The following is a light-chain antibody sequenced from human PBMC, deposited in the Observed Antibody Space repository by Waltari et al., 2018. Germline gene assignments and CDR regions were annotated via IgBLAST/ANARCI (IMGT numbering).Light chain of an antibody. CDR3: HQYYSSLLT. CDR2: CAS. J-gene: IGKJ4*01. CDR1: QSILSSSNNKNY. Sequence: DIVMTQSPDSLAVSLGERATINCKSSQSILSSSNNKNYLAWFQQKPGQPPRLLIYCASTRESGVPDRFSGSGSGADFTLTINNLQAEDVALYYCHQYYSSLLTFGGGTKVEIK. V-gene: IGKV4-1*01.